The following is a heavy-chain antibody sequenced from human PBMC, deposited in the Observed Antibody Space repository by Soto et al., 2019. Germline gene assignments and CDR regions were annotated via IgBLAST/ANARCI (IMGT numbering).Heavy chain of an antibody. CDR1: GYGFTSYW. J-gene: IGHJ4*02. V-gene: IGHV5-51*01. D-gene: IGHD3-9*01. CDR2: IYPGDSDS. CDR3: ARGDILTGYYKAGFDY. Sequence: PGESLKISCKGSGYGFTSYWIGWVRQMPGKGLEWMGIIYPGDSDSTYSPSFQGQVTISADKSISTAYLQWSSLKASDTAMYYCARGDILTGYYKAGFDYWGQGTLVTVSS.